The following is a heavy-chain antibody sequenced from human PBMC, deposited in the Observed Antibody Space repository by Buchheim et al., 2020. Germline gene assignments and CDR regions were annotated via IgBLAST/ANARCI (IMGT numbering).Heavy chain of an antibody. J-gene: IGHJ6*02. D-gene: IGHD5-24*01. Sequence: QVQLVQSGAEVKKPGASVKVSCKASGYTFTSYAMHWVRQAPGQRLEWMGWINAGNGNTKYSQKFQGRVTITRDTSASTAYMELSSLRSEDTAVYYCARDLRGSWLQWGPSYGMDVWGQGTT. CDR1: GYTFTSYA. CDR2: INAGNGNT. V-gene: IGHV1-3*01. CDR3: ARDLRGSWLQWGPSYGMDV.